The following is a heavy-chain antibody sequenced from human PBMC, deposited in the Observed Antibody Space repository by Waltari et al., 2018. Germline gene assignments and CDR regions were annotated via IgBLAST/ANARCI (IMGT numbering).Heavy chain of an antibody. CDR1: GDSIKTYTYY. CDR3: ARLVWFGAWIDN. CDR2: IHSSGTT. D-gene: IGHD3-10*01. J-gene: IGHJ4*02. Sequence: QVQLQESGPGMLRPSETPSLTCTVSGDSIKTYTYYWGWIRQSPGKGLECLGTIHSSGTTYVPASLEPRVTISVDTFNNRFSLNLRSATAADTAVYFCARLVWFGAWIDNWGQGSLVTVSS. V-gene: IGHV4-39*01.